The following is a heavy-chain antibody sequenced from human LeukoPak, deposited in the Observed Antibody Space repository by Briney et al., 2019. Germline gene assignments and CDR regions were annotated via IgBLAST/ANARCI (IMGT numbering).Heavy chain of an antibody. J-gene: IGHJ6*03. CDR3: ARVKLELPHWYYYYMDV. V-gene: IGHV1-2*02. D-gene: IGHD1-7*01. CDR2: INPNSGGT. Sequence: GASVQVSCKASGYTFTGYYMHWVRQAPGQGLEWMGWINPNSGGTNYAQKFQGRVTMTRDTSISTAYMELSRLRSDDTAVYYCARVKLELPHWYYYYMDVWGEGTTVTVSS. CDR1: GYTFTGYY.